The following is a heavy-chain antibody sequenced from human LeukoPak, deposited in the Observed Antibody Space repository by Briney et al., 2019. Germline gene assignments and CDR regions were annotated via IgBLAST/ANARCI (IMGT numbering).Heavy chain of an antibody. V-gene: IGHV3-23*01. D-gene: IGHD3-10*01. CDR3: ASYDYYYGSGSPRNP. CDR1: GFTFSSYA. Sequence: PGGSLRLSCAASGFTFSSYAMSRVSQAPGKGLEWVSAISGSGGSTYYADSVKGRFTISRDNSKNTLYLQMNSLRAEDTAVYYCASYDYYYGSGSPRNPWGQGTLVTVSS. CDR2: ISGSGGST. J-gene: IGHJ5*02.